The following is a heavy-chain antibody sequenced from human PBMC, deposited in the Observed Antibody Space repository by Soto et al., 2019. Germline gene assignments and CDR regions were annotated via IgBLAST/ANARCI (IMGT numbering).Heavy chain of an antibody. D-gene: IGHD3-9*01. CDR3: AKGRLTILKNWFDP. CDR2: ISGSGGST. J-gene: IGHJ5*02. CDR1: GFTFSSYA. Sequence: EVQLLESGGGLVQPGGSLRLSCAASGFTFSSYAMSWVRQAPGKRLEWVSAISGSGGSTYYADSVKGRFTISRDNXXNPRYLQMNSLRAEDTAVYYCAKGRLTILKNWFDPWGQGTLVTVSS. V-gene: IGHV3-23*01.